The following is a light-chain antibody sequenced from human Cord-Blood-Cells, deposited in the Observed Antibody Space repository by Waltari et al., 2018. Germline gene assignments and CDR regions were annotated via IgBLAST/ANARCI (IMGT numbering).Light chain of an antibody. V-gene: IGKV3-15*01. CDR2: GAS. J-gene: IGKJ4*01. CDR3: QQYNNWPLT. Sequence: EIVMTQSPATLSVSPGESATLSCRASKSVSSNLAWYQQKPGQAPSLLIYGASTRATGIPGRFSGSGSGTEFTLTISSLQSEDVAVYYCQQYNNWPLTFGGGTKVEIK. CDR1: KSVSSN.